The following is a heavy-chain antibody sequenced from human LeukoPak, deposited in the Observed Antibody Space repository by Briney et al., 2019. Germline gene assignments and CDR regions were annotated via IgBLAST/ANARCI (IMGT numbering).Heavy chain of an antibody. CDR3: ASLPSSWYWFDP. CDR1: GFTFSSYW. CDR2: INSDGSST. D-gene: IGHD6-13*01. Sequence: GGSLRLSCAASGFTFSSYWMHWVRQAPGKGLVWVSRINSDGSSTSYADSVKGRFTISRDNAKNTLYLQMNSLRAEDTAVYYCASLPSSWYWFDPWGQGTLVTVSS. V-gene: IGHV3-74*01. J-gene: IGHJ5*02.